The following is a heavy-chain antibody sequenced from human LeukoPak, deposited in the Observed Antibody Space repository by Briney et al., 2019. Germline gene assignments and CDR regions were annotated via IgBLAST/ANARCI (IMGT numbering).Heavy chain of an antibody. D-gene: IGHD4-17*01. CDR3: ASTRETGYGDYPPGFDY. J-gene: IGHJ4*02. CDR1: GGSISSGGYY. Sequence: KPSETLSLTCTVSGGSISSGGYYWSWIRQHPGKGLEWIGYIYYSGSTYYNPSLKSRVTISVDTSKNQFSLKLSSVTAADTAVYYCASTRETGYGDYPPGFDYWGQGTLVTVSS. V-gene: IGHV4-31*03. CDR2: IYYSGST.